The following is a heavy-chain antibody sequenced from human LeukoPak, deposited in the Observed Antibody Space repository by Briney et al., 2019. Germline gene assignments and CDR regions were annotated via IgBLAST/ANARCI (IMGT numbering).Heavy chain of an antibody. CDR2: INAGNGNT. Sequence: ASVKVSCKASGYTFTSYAMHWVRQAPGQRLEWMGWINAGNGNTKYSQKFQGRVTITRDTSASTAYMELSSLRSEDTAVYYCARLAYRSGGSCYSKGVNHWGQGTLVTVSS. V-gene: IGHV1-3*01. CDR1: GYTFTSYA. CDR3: ARLAYRSGGSCYSKGVNH. J-gene: IGHJ5*02. D-gene: IGHD2-15*01.